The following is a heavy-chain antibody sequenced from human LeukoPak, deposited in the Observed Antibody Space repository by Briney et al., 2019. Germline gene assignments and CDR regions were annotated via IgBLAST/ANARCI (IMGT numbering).Heavy chain of an antibody. Sequence: GGSLRLSCAASGSIFDDYAMHWVRQAPGKGLEWVSGISWNSGTIGYADSVKGRFTISRDNAKNSLFLQMNSLRPEDMALYYCAKDVSLGYCSGGSCSAHFDYWGQGTLVTVSS. J-gene: IGHJ4*02. CDR3: AKDVSLGYCSGGSCSAHFDY. CDR1: GSIFDDYA. CDR2: ISWNSGTI. D-gene: IGHD2-15*01. V-gene: IGHV3-9*03.